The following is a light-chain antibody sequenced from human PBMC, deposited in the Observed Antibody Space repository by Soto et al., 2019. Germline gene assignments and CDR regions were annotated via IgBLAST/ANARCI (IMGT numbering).Light chain of an antibody. V-gene: IGLV2-14*01. CDR1: NSDIGGYDY. CDR3: SSYSISTAYL. Sequence: QSVLTQPASVSGSPGQSITISCTGTNSDIGGYDYVSWYQLHPGKAPKLMLFEVSNRPSGVSYRFSGSKSGNTASLTISGLQAEDEADYFCSSYSISTAYLFGTGTKVTVL. J-gene: IGLJ1*01. CDR2: EVS.